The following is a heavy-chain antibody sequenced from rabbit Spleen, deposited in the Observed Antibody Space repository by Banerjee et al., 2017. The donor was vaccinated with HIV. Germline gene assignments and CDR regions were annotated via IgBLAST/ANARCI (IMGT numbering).Heavy chain of an antibody. V-gene: IGHV1S45*01. Sequence: QEQLVESGGGLVQPEGSLTLTCTASGFSFSDKDVMCWVRQAPGKGLEWITCINMVTGKSVYASWAKGRFIMSRTSSTKVTLQMTSLTAADRATYFCARAIVPWLGLTRLDLWGQGTLVTVS. CDR3: ARAIVPWLGLTRLDL. CDR1: GFSFSDKDV. J-gene: IGHJ3*01. D-gene: IGHD4-1*01. CDR2: INMVTGKS.